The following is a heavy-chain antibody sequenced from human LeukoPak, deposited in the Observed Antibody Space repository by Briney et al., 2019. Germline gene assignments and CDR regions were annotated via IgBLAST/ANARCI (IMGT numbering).Heavy chain of an antibody. J-gene: IGHJ4*02. Sequence: GGSLRLSCAASGYSFGSYGIHWVRQAPGKGLEWVAVISHEGSQTYYADSVRGRFTISRDNSKNMVYLQMNSLRAEDTAVYYCARTREQWQVLDYWGQGTRVTVSS. D-gene: IGHD6-19*01. V-gene: IGHV3-30*03. CDR3: ARTREQWQVLDY. CDR2: ISHEGSQT. CDR1: GYSFGSYG.